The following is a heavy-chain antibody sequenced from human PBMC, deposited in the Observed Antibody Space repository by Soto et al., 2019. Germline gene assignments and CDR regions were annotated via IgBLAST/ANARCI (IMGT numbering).Heavy chain of an antibody. J-gene: IGHJ5*02. Sequence: QLQLQESGPGLVKPSETLSLTCTVSGGSISSSSYYWGWIRQPPGKELEWIGSIYYSGSTYYNPSLKSRVTISVDTSKNQFSLKLSSVTAADTAVYYCARQAVPAALNWFDPWGQGTLVTVSS. D-gene: IGHD2-2*01. CDR1: GGSISSSSYY. CDR3: ARQAVPAALNWFDP. CDR2: IYYSGST. V-gene: IGHV4-39*01.